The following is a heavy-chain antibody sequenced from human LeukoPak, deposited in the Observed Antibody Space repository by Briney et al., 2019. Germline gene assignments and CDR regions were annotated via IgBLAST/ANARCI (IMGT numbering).Heavy chain of an antibody. Sequence: PSETLSLTCTVAAGSISNYHWSWIRQPPGKGLECIGCIFYSWSTYYNPSLKSRVTISVDTSKNQFSLRPSSVTAADTAVYYCARTNAFDIWGQGTMVTVSS. J-gene: IGHJ3*02. CDR1: AGSISNYH. CDR3: ARTNAFDI. V-gene: IGHV4-59*08. CDR2: IFYSWST.